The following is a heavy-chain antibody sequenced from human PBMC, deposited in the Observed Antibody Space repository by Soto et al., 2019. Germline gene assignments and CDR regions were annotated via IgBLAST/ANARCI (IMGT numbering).Heavy chain of an antibody. CDR2: IDSGGST. J-gene: IGHJ6*01. CDR3: ARDKCGSPPLCGMDV. D-gene: IGHD6-13*01. V-gene: IGHV3-53*01. CDR1: GFTGSSNY. Sequence: PGGSLRLCCAASGFTGSSNYMSWVRQGPGKGLEWVSVIDSGGSTYYADSVQGRFPISRDNSKNTLYLQMDCLRADATTVYYWARDKCGSPPLCGMDVWGQGATVTVSS.